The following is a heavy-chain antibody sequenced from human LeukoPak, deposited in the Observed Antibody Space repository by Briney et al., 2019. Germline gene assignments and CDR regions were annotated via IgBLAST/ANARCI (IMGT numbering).Heavy chain of an antibody. J-gene: IGHJ4*02. CDR1: GFTFSSYS. CDR2: VKHDGSVE. D-gene: IGHD6-13*01. Sequence: GGSLRLSCAASGFTFSSYSMNWVRQAPGKGLEWVANVKHDGSVEQYVDSAKGRFTISRDNAKNSVYLQMDSLRAEDTAVYYCVSQEVVPHWGQGTLVTVSS. CDR3: VSQEVVPH. V-gene: IGHV3-7*01.